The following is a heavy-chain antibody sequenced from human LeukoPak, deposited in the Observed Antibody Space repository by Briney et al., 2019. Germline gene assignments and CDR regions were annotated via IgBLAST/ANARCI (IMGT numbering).Heavy chain of an antibody. CDR1: GFTFSDAW. V-gene: IGHV3-11*04. CDR3: ASRITMVRGGY. D-gene: IGHD3-10*01. CDR2: ISSSGSTI. Sequence: GGSLRLSCAASGFTFSDAWMSWVRQAPGKGLEWVSYISSSGSTIYYADSVKGRFTISRDNAKNSLYLQMNSLRAEDTAVYYCASRITMVRGGYWGQGTLVTVSS. J-gene: IGHJ4*02.